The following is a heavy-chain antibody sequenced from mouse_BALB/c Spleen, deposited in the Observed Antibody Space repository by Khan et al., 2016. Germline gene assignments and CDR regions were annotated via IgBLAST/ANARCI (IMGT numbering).Heavy chain of an antibody. V-gene: IGHV11-2*02. CDR3: MRYDGYYWYFDV. CDR2: INSDGSAI. J-gene: IGHJ1*01. D-gene: IGHD2-3*01. Sequence: EVQLLETGGGLVQPGGSRGLSREGSGFTFSGFWMSWVRQTPGKTLEWIGDINSDGSAINYAPSIKDRFTIFRDNDKSTLYLQMSNVRSEDTATYFCMRYDGYYWYFDVWGAGTTVTVSS. CDR1: GFTFSGFW.